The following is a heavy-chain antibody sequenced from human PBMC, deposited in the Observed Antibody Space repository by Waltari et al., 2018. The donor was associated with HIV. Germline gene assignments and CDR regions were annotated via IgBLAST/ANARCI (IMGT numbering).Heavy chain of an antibody. Sequence: QLPLQESGPGLVKPSETLSLTCTVSGASLSSNTYYWGWIRQAPGKGLESIGIIYYSRTTYYNPALKSRVTISVDTSKNQFSLKLNSVTAADTAVYFCARHGVRGRSSWYGHIDLWGQGSLVTVSS. CDR3: ARHGVRGRSSWYGHIDL. CDR2: IYYSRTT. J-gene: IGHJ5*02. V-gene: IGHV4-39*01. D-gene: IGHD6-13*01. CDR1: GASLSSNTYY.